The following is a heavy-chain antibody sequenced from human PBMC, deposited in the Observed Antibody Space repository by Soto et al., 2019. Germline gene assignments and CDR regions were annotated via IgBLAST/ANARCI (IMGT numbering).Heavy chain of an antibody. CDR3: ARDVGLDSDDFFAY. J-gene: IGHJ4*02. D-gene: IGHD3-9*01. CDR2: IRGDGGQT. CDR1: GFTFTSYG. V-gene: IGHV3-23*01. Sequence: GGSLRLSCTASGFTFTSYGMGWVRQAPGKGLQWVSTIRGDGGQTHYTDSVKGRFSISRDNSKNTVYLQMDSLRAGDTAMYFCARDVGLDSDDFFAYWGQGAQVTVSS.